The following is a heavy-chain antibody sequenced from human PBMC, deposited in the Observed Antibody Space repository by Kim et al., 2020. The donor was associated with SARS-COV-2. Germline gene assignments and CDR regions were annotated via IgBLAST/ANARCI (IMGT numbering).Heavy chain of an antibody. J-gene: IGHJ6*02. CDR2: INPNSGGT. CDR3: ASQWGIAAAGYYYYGMDV. Sequence: ASVKVSCKASGYTFTGYYMHWVRQAPGQGLEWMGWINPNSGGTNYAQKFQGRVTMTRDTSISTAYMELSRLRSDDTAVYYCASQWGIAAAGYYYYGMDVWGQGTTVTVSS. D-gene: IGHD6-13*01. CDR1: GYTFTGYY. V-gene: IGHV1-2*02.